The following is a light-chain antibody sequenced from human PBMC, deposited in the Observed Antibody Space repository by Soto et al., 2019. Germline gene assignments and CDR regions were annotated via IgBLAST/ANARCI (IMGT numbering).Light chain of an antibody. J-gene: IGKJ1*01. CDR2: GAS. Sequence: EIVMTQSPATLFVSPGERATLSCRASQSVSSNLAWYQQKPGQAPRLLIYGASTRATGIPARFSGRGSGTEFTLTISSLQSEDFAVYYCQQYNNWPRTFGQGTKVDIK. V-gene: IGKV3-15*01. CDR1: QSVSSN. CDR3: QQYNNWPRT.